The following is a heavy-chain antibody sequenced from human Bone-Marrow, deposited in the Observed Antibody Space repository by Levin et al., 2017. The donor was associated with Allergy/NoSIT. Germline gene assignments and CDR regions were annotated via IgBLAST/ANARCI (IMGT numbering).Heavy chain of an antibody. V-gene: IGHV4-39*07. D-gene: IGHD6-19*01. CDR2: VYYSGST. CDR1: GGSISSTSYY. J-gene: IGHJ4*02. CDR3: SGAPLGGSGWYVDY. Sequence: SQTLSLTCTVSGGSISSTSYYWGWIRQPPGKGLEWIGTVYYSGSTYYNPSLKSRVTISVDTSKNQVSLKLTSVTAADTAVYYCSGAPLGGSGWYVDYWGQGTLVTVSS.